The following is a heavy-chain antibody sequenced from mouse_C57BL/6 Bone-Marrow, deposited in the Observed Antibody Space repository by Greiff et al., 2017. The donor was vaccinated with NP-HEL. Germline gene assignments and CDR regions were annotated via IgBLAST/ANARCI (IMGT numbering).Heavy chain of an antibody. J-gene: IGHJ4*01. V-gene: IGHV1-55*01. D-gene: IGHD1-1*01. CDR3: ARGEITTVVGVDY. CDR1: GYTFTSYW. Sequence: QVQLQQSGAELVKPGASVKMSCKASGYTFTSYWITWVKQRPGQGLEWIGDIYPGSGSTNYNEKFKSKATLTVDTSSSTAYMQLSSLTSEDSAVYYCARGEITTVVGVDYWGQGTSVTVSS. CDR2: IYPGSGST.